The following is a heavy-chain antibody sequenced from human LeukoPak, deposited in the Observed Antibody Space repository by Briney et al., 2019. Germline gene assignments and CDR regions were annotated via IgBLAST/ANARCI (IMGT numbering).Heavy chain of an antibody. D-gene: IGHD3-3*01. CDR2: IWYDGSNK. V-gene: IGHV3-33*01. Sequence: QAGGSLRLSCAASGFTFSSYGMHWVRQAPGKGLEWVAVIWYDGSNKYYADSVKGRFTISRDNSKNTLYLQMNSLRAEDTAVYYCARGLPYYDFWSGNIDYWGQGTLVTVSS. CDR3: ARGLPYYDFWSGNIDY. J-gene: IGHJ4*02. CDR1: GFTFSSYG.